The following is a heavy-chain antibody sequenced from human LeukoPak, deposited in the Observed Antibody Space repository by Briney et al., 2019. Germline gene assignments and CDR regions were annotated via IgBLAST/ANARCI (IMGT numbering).Heavy chain of an antibody. CDR3: ARDRSGHCSGGSCYFVS. Sequence: PGRSLRLSCAASGFTFSGYSMNWVRQAPGKGLEWVSSISSSSSFIYYADSVKGRFTISRDNAKSSLYLQMNSLRAEDTAVYYCARDRSGHCSGGSCYFVSWGQGTLVTVSS. CDR2: ISSSSSFI. V-gene: IGHV3-21*01. D-gene: IGHD2-15*01. CDR1: GFTFSGYS. J-gene: IGHJ4*02.